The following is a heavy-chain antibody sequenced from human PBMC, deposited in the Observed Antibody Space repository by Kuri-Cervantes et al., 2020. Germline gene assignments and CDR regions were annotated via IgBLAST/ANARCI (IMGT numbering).Heavy chain of an antibody. CDR1: GFTVSSNY. J-gene: IGHJ1*01. CDR3: ARGRRGSSAWSSVESFHY. D-gene: IGHD6-19*01. Sequence: GESLKISCAASGFTVSSNYMSWVRQAPGKGLEWVSFISTSDDTVFYADSVKGRFTISRDSAKNSLYLQMNSLSAEDTAVYYCARGRRGSSAWSSVESFHYWGQGTLVTVSS. V-gene: IGHV3-11*01. CDR2: ISTSDDTV.